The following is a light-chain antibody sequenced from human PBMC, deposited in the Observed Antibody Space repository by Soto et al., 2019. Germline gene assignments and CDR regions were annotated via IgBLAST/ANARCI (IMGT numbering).Light chain of an antibody. CDR1: QSISSY. Sequence: DIRMTQSPSSLSASVGDTVTITCRASQSISSYLNWYQQKPGKAPNLLIYDASTLQSGVPSRFSGSGSGTEFTLTISSLQPDDFATYYCQHYNSYSEAFGQGTKVDIK. V-gene: IGKV1-5*01. CDR3: QHYNSYSEA. CDR2: DAS. J-gene: IGKJ1*01.